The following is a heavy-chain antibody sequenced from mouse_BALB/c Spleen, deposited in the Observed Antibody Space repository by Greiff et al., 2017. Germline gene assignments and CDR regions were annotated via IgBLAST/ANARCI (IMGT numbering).Heavy chain of an antibody. D-gene: IGHD2-1*01. CDR1: GFALTGYG. V-gene: IGHV2-6-7*01. CDR3: ARDGNYYYAMDY. CDR2: IWGDGST. J-gene: IGHJ4*01. Sequence: QVQLKESGPGLVAPSQSLSITCTVSGFALTGYGVNWVRQPPGKGLEWLGMIWGDGSTDNNSALKSRLTISKDNSKSQVFLKMNSLQPDDTARYYCARDGNYYYAMDYWGQGTSVTVSS.